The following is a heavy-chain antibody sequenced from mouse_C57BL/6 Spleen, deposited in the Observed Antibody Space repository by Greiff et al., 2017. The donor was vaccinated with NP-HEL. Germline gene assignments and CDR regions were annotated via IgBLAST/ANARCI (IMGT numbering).Heavy chain of an antibody. CDR2: ISDGGSYT. CDR1: GFTFSDYG. Sequence: EVQGVESGGGLVKPGGSLKLSCAASGFTFSDYGMHWVRQAPEKRLEWVATISDGGSYTYYPDNVKGRFTISRDNAKNNLYLQMSHLKSEDTAMYYCARAIYDGYAYYAMDYWGQGTSVTVSS. D-gene: IGHD2-3*01. J-gene: IGHJ4*01. V-gene: IGHV5-4*01. CDR3: ARAIYDGYAYYAMDY.